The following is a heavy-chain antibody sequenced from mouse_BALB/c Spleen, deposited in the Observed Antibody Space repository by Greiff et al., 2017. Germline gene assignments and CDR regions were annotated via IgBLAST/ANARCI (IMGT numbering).Heavy chain of an antibody. Sequence: EVMLVGSGAELVRSGASVKLSCTASGFNTKDYYMHWVKQRPEQGLEWIGWIDPENGDTEYAPKFQGKATMTADTSSNTAYLQLSSLTSEDTAVYYCNYYGSSFDYWGQGTTLTVSS. CDR2: IDPENGDT. V-gene: IGHV14-4*02. CDR3: NYYGSSFDY. D-gene: IGHD1-1*01. CDR1: GFNTKDYY. J-gene: IGHJ2*01.